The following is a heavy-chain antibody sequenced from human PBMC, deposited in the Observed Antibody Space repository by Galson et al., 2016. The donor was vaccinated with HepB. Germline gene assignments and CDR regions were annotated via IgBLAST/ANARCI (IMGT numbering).Heavy chain of an antibody. J-gene: IGHJ5*02. CDR2: IIPIFGTT. CDR3: TRGYCGGDCFSWEIWFDP. CDR1: GGTFNSYV. V-gene: IGHV1-69*06. D-gene: IGHD2-21*02. Sequence: SVKVSCKASGGTFNSYVISWVRQAPGQGLEWMGGIIPIFGTTNYAQKFQDRLTITADRSTRTAYMELSSLRSEDTAVYFCTRGYCGGDCFSWEIWFDPWGQGTLVTVSS.